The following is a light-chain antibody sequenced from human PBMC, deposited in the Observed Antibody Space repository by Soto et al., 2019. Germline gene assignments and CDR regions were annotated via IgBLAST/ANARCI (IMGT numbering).Light chain of an antibody. V-gene: IGLV2-23*02. CDR1: SSDVGSYSL. Sequence: QSARTQPASVSGSPGQPITISCTGTSSDVGSYSLVSWYQQHPGKAPKLMIYEVSKRPSGVSNRFSGSKSGNTASLTISGLQAEDEADYYCCSYAGSSTLVFGGGTKVTVL. J-gene: IGLJ2*01. CDR3: CSYAGSSTLV. CDR2: EVS.